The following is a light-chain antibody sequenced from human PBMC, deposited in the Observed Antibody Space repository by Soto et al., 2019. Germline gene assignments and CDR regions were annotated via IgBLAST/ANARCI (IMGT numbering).Light chain of an antibody. V-gene: IGLV3-21*02. CDR1: NIRSKS. CDR3: QVWDRNSDHYV. Sequence: SYELTQPPSVSVAPGQTAKITCGGNNIRSKSVHWYQQKPGQAPVLVVHDDSDRPSGIPERFSDSNSGNTATLTISRVEAEDEADYFCQVWDRNSDHYVFGTGTKVTVL. CDR2: DDS. J-gene: IGLJ1*01.